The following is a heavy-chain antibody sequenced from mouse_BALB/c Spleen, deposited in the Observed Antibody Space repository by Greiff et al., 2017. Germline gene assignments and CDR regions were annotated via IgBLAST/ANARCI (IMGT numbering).Heavy chain of an antibody. CDR2: IYPGDGDT. J-gene: IGHJ4*01. D-gene: IGHD2-14*01. V-gene: IGHV1-87*01. CDR3: AREGPYYRYDGGYYAMDY. Sequence: VKLVESGAELARPGASVKLSCKASGYTFTSYWTQWVKQRPGQGLEWIGAIYPGDGDTRYTQKFKGKATLTADKSSSTAYMQLSSLASEDSAVYYCAREGPYYRYDGGYYAMDYWGQGTSVTVSS. CDR1: GYTFTSYW.